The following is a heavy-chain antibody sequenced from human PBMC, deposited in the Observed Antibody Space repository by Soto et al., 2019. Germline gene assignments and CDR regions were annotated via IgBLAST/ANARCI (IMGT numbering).Heavy chain of an antibody. CDR3: ARVWGGLFDI. Sequence: SETLSLTCAVSGGSFSSDCWSWIRQPPGKGLEWIGQINYSGSTNYNPSLKSRVTISVDTSKNQFSLKLSSVTAADTAVYYCARVWGGLFDIWGEGTMVT. CDR1: GGSFSSDC. CDR2: INYSGST. V-gene: IGHV4-59*01. D-gene: IGHD3-10*01. J-gene: IGHJ3*02.